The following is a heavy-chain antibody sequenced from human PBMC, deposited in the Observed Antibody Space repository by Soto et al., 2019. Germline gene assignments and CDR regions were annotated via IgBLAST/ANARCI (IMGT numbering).Heavy chain of an antibody. J-gene: IGHJ4*02. V-gene: IGHV1-46*01. D-gene: IGHD2-21*02. CDR1: GYTFTSYY. CDR3: ARDLTAADY. CDR2: INPSGGST. Sequence: QVQLMQSGAEVKKPGASVTISCKASGYTFTSYYIHWVRQAPRQGLEWMAIINPSGGSTNYAQKFQGRGTVKRDTATSTVNMELGRLRSEETGVDYGARDLTAADYWGQGTVVTVSS.